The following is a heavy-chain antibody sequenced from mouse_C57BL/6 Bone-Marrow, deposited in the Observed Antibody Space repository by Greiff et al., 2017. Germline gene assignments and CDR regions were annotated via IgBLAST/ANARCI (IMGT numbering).Heavy chain of an antibody. D-gene: IGHD2-4*01. CDR2: ISYDGSN. J-gene: IGHJ2*01. Sequence: DVQLQESGPGLVKPSQSLSLTCSVSGYSITSGSYWNWIRQFPGNKLEWMGYISYDGSNNYNPSLKNRISIPRDTSKNQFFLKLNTVTTEDTTTYYCASLYYDYDGGGYYFDYWGQGTTLTVSS. CDR3: ASLYYDYDGGGYYFDY. V-gene: IGHV3-6*01. CDR1: GYSITSGSY.